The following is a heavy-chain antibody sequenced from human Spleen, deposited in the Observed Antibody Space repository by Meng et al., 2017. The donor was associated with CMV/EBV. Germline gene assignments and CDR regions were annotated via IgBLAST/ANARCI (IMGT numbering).Heavy chain of an antibody. Sequence: QGQLQESGPGLVKPSQTLSLTCTVSGGSISSGSYYWSWIRQPAGKGLEWIGRIYTSGSTNYNPSLKSRVTISVDTSKNQFSLKLSSVTAADTAVYYCAREKGRSPSGSSFDYWGQGTLVTVSS. CDR2: IYTSGST. CDR3: AREKGRSPSGSSFDY. D-gene: IGHD3-10*01. V-gene: IGHV4-61*02. CDR1: GGSISSGSYY. J-gene: IGHJ4*02.